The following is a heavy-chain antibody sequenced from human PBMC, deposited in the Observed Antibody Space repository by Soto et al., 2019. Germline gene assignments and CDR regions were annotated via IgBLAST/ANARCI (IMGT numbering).Heavy chain of an antibody. CDR2: ISSSSTI. CDR3: ARDLSRGYSYDRFDY. D-gene: IGHD5-18*01. J-gene: IGHJ4*02. Sequence: PVGSLRLSCAASGFTFSSYSMNWVRQAPGKGLEWVSYISSSSTIYYADSVKGRFTISRDNAKNSLYLQMNSLRDEDTAVYYCARDLSRGYSYDRFDYWGQGTLVTVSS. V-gene: IGHV3-48*02. CDR1: GFTFSSYS.